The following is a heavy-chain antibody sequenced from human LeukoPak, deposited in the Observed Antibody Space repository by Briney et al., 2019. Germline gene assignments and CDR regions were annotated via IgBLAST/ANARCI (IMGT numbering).Heavy chain of an antibody. V-gene: IGHV3-9*03. D-gene: IGHD2-2*02. CDR1: GFTFDDYA. Sequence: GGSLRLSCAASGFTFDDYAMHWVRQAPGKGLEWVSGISWNSGSIGYADSVKGRFTISRDNAKNSLYRQMNSLRAEDMALYYCAKDTCSSTSCYTTAFDIWGQGTMVTVSS. CDR3: AKDTCSSTSCYTTAFDI. J-gene: IGHJ3*02. CDR2: ISWNSGSI.